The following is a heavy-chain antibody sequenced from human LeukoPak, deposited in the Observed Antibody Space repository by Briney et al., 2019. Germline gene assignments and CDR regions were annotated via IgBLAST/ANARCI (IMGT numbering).Heavy chain of an antibody. Sequence: PGESLKISCKGSAYSFTSYWIAWVRQMPGKGLEWMGIIYPGDSDTRYSPSFHGQVTISADKSITTAYLQWSSLKASDTAMCYCARRGYCSGGDCYSAAFDIWGQGTMVTVSS. CDR1: AYSFTSYW. CDR3: ARRGYCSGGDCYSAAFDI. D-gene: IGHD2-15*01. CDR2: IYPGDSDT. J-gene: IGHJ3*02. V-gene: IGHV5-51*01.